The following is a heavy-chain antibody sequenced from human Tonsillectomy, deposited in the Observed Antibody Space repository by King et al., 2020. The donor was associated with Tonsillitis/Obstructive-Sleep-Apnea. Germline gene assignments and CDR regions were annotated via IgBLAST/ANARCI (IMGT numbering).Heavy chain of an antibody. J-gene: IGHJ4*02. CDR1: GYSFTFYG. D-gene: IGHD4-17*01. Sequence: QLVQSGAEVRKPGASVKVSCKASGYSFTFYGISWVRQAPGQGLEWMGWISAYNGNTNYAQKLQGRVTMTTDTSTSTAYMELRSLRSDDTALYYCSGDWGRDGDYGRYYFDYWGQGTLVTVSS. CDR2: ISAYNGNT. V-gene: IGHV1-18*01. CDR3: SGDWGRDGDYGRYYFDY.